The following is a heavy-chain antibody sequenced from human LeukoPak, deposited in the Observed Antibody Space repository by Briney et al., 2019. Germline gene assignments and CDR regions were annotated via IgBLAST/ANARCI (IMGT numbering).Heavy chain of an antibody. CDR2: INHSGST. Sequence: SETLPLTCAVYGGSFSGYYWSWIRQPPGKGLEWIGEINHSGSTNYNPSLKSRVTISVDTSKNQFSLKLSSVTAADTAVYYCARVRNYYDSSPRGYYFDYWGQGTLVTVSS. CDR1: GGSFSGYY. CDR3: ARVRNYYDSSPRGYYFDY. V-gene: IGHV4-34*01. D-gene: IGHD3-22*01. J-gene: IGHJ4*02.